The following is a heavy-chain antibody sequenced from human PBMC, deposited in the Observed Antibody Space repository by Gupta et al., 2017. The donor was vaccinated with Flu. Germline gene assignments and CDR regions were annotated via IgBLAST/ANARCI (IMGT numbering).Heavy chain of an antibody. CDR2: IYPGDSDT. CDR3: ASPYGGWFGELKSAAFDI. V-gene: IGHV5-51*01. D-gene: IGHD3-10*01. Sequence: EVQLVQSGAEVKKPGESLKISCKGSGYSFTSYWIGWVRQMPGKGLEWMGIIYPGDSDTRYSPSFQGQVTISADKSISTAYLQWSSLKASDTAMYYCASPYGGWFGELKSAAFDIWGQGTMVTVSS. J-gene: IGHJ3*02. CDR1: GYSFTSYW.